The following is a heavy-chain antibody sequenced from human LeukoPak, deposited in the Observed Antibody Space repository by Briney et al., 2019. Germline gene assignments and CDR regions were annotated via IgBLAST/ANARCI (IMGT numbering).Heavy chain of an antibody. CDR3: ARASAGDFWYSGLDV. CDR1: GFAFSRYD. V-gene: IGHV3-13*01. J-gene: IGHJ6*02. Sequence: PGGFLRLSCAASGFAFSRYDMHWVRQAPGQGLEWVSGIGTAANTYYPDSLRGRFTISRENAKSSLYLQMDSLTAGDTAVYYCARASAGDFWYSGLDVWGQGTTVTVSS. D-gene: IGHD6-13*01. CDR2: IGTAANT.